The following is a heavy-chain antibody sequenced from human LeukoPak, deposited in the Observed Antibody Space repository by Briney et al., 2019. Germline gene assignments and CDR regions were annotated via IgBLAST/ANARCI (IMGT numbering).Heavy chain of an antibody. CDR1: GYTFTGYY. D-gene: IGHD5-18*01. V-gene: IGHV1-2*02. CDR3: ARRYSQHPFDY. Sequence: ASVKVSCKASGYTFTGYYMHWVRQAPGQGLEWMGWINPNSGGTNYAQKFQGRVTMNRDTAISTAYMEMSRLRYDDTAVYYCARRYSQHPFDYWGQGTLVTVSS. J-gene: IGHJ4*02. CDR2: INPNSGGT.